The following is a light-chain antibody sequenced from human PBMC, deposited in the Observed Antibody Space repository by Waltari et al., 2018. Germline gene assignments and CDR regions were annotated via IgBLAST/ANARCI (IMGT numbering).Light chain of an antibody. CDR3: QHGYGTPWT. V-gene: IGKV1-39*01. J-gene: IGKJ1*01. Sequence: DIQMTQSPSSLSASVGDRVTITCRASENVNNHLNWYQQKPGKAPKLLIYKASTLQSGVPSRFSGSGSGTDYTFTISSLQSEDVATYYCQHGYGTPWTFGQGTKVEIK. CDR1: ENVNNH. CDR2: KAS.